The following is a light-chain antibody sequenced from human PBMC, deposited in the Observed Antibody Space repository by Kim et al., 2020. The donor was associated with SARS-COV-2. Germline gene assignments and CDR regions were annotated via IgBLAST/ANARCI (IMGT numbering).Light chain of an antibody. CDR1: QSVSSSY. CDR2: GAS. CDR3: QQYNNWPYT. V-gene: IGKV3-20*01. Sequence: LSPGESATLSCRASQSVSSSYLAWYQQKPGQAPRLLIYGASSRATGIPDRFSGSGSGTDFTLTINSLQSEDFAVYYCQQYNNWPYTFGQGTKLEI. J-gene: IGKJ2*01.